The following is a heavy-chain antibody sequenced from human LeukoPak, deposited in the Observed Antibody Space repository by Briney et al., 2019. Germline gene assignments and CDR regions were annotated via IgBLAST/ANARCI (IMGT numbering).Heavy chain of an antibody. V-gene: IGHV1-69*06. Sequence: GASVKVSCKASGGTFSSYAIRWVRQAPGQGLEWMGGIIPIFGTANYAQKFQGRVTITADKSTSTAYMELSSLRSEDTAVYYCARGGSSSWRNAFDIWGQGTMVTVSS. CDR2: IIPIFGTA. D-gene: IGHD6-13*01. CDR3: ARGGSSSWRNAFDI. J-gene: IGHJ3*02. CDR1: GGTFSSYA.